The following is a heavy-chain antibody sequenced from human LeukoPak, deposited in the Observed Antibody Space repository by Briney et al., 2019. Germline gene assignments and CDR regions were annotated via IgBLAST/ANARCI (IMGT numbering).Heavy chain of an antibody. J-gene: IGHJ3*02. D-gene: IGHD4-23*01. Sequence: SETLSLTCTVSGGSISSYYWSWIRQPPGKGLEWIGYIYYSGSTNYNPSLKSRVTISIDTSKNQFSLKLSSVTAADTAVYYCAREATVVNEVFGDAFDIWGQGTMVTVSS. V-gene: IGHV4-59*01. CDR1: GGSISSYY. CDR3: AREATVVNEVFGDAFDI. CDR2: IYYSGST.